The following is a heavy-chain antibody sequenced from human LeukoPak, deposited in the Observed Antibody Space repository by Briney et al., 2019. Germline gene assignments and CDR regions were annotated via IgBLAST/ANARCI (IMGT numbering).Heavy chain of an antibody. CDR2: IYHSGST. CDR3: ARDYSSLGGAFDI. D-gene: IGHD6-6*01. J-gene: IGHJ3*02. CDR1: GGSISSGGYY. V-gene: IGHV4-30-2*01. Sequence: PSETLSLTCTVSGGSISSGGYYWSWIRQPPGKGLEWIGYIYHSGSTYYNPSLKSRVTISVDRSKNQFSLKLSSVTAADTAVYYCARDYSSLGGAFDIWGQGTMVTVSS.